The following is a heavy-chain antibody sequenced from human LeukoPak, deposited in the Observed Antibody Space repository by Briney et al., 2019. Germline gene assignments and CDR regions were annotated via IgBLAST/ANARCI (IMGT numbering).Heavy chain of an antibody. CDR3: ARDLRGCSSTSCFGQFDP. D-gene: IGHD2-2*01. V-gene: IGHV4-34*01. CDR2: INHSGST. Sequence: SETLSLTCTVSGASISNYFSSWIRQPPGKGLGWVGEINHSGSTNYNPSLKGRVTISVDTSKNQFSLKLSSVTAADTAVYYCARDLRGCSSTSCFGQFDPWGKGTLVTVSS. CDR1: GASISNYF. J-gene: IGHJ5*02.